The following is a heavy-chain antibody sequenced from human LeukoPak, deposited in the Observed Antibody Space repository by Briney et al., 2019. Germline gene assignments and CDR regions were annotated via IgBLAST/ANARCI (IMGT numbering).Heavy chain of an antibody. J-gene: IGHJ6*03. CDR3: ARGHWSSTSCYGYYYYYMDV. Sequence: ASVKVSCKASGYTFTSYGISWVRQAPGQGLEWMGWISAYNGNTNYAQKLQGRVTMTTDTSTSTAYMELRSLRSDDTAVYYCARGHWSSTSCYGYYYYYMDVWGKGTTVTVSS. D-gene: IGHD2-2*01. CDR1: GYTFTSYG. V-gene: IGHV1-18*01. CDR2: ISAYNGNT.